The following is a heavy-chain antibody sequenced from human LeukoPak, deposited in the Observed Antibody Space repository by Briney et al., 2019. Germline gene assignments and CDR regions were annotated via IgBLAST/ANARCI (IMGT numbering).Heavy chain of an antibody. CDR3: AKWDTYYDSSGYYFY. CDR1: GFTVSSNY. CDR2: IYSGGST. V-gene: IGHV3-53*01. Sequence: GGSLRLSCAASGFTVSSNYMSWVRQAPGKGLEWVSIIYSGGSTFYADSVKGRFTISRDNAKNSLYLQMNSLRAEDTAVYYCAKWDTYYDSSGYYFYWGQGTLVTVSS. J-gene: IGHJ4*02. D-gene: IGHD3-22*01.